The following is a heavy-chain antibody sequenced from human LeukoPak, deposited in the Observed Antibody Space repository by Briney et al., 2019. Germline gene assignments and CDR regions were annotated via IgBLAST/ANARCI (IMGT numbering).Heavy chain of an antibody. CDR3: ARQHSGYDLGLTTVTSGPFDY. Sequence: GESLKISFKGSGXSFTNYCIGWVRQMPGKGLEWMGIIYPGDSDIRYNPSFRGQVTISVDKSISTAYLQWSSLKASDTAMYYCARQHSGYDLGLTTVTSGPFDYWGQGTLVTVSS. CDR1: GXSFTNYC. J-gene: IGHJ4*02. D-gene: IGHD5-12*01. V-gene: IGHV5-51*01. CDR2: IYPGDSDI.